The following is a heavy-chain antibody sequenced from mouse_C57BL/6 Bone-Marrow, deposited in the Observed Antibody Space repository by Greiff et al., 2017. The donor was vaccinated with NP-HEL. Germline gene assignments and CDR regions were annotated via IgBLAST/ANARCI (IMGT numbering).Heavy chain of an antibody. CDR1: GYAFSSSW. D-gene: IGHD2-12*01. CDR3: ARIRRGFAY. V-gene: IGHV1-82*01. Sequence: VQLQQSGPELVKPGASVKISCKASGYAFSSSWMNWVKQRPGKGLEWIGRIYPGDGDTNYNGKFKGKATLTADKSSSTAYMQLSSLTSEDSAVYFCARIRRGFAYWGQGTLVTVSA. CDR2: IYPGDGDT. J-gene: IGHJ3*01.